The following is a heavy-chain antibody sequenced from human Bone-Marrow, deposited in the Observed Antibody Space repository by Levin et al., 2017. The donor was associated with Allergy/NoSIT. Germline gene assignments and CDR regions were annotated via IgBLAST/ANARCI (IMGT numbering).Heavy chain of an antibody. CDR1: GVTLSNYW. D-gene: IGHD1-26*01. Sequence: GGSLRLSCGASGVTLSNYWMNWVRRAPGKGLEWVANIRPDGSAKYYVDSVKGRFTISRDNAKNSLYLQMSSLRVEDTAVYYCVRDGAGTLLFDVWGPGTMVTVSS. V-gene: IGHV3-7*01. J-gene: IGHJ3*01. CDR2: IRPDGSAK. CDR3: VRDGAGTLLFDV.